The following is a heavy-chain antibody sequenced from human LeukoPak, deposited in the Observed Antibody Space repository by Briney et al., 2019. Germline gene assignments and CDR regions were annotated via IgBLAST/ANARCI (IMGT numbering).Heavy chain of an antibody. D-gene: IGHD3-3*01. V-gene: IGHV4-38-2*02. CDR2: INHSGST. J-gene: IGHJ4*02. CDR3: ARRLTIFGVVIYDY. Sequence: SETLSLTCTVSGYSISSGYYWGWIRQPPGKGLEWIGEINHSGSTNYNPSLKSRVTISVDTSKNQFSLKLSSVTAADTAVYYCARRLTIFGVVIYDYWGQGTLVTVSS. CDR1: GYSISSGYY.